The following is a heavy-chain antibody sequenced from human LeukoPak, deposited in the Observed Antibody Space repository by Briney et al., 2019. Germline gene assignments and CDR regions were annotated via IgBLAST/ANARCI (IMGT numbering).Heavy chain of an antibody. CDR1: GFTFSSYS. V-gene: IGHV3-21*01. J-gene: IGHJ4*02. CDR3: ARMSGHDWEYYFDY. CDR2: ISSSSSYI. D-gene: IGHD5-12*01. Sequence: PGGSLRLSCAASGFTFSSYSMNWVRQAPGKGLEWVSSISSSSSYIYYADSVKGRFTISRDNAKNSLYLQMNSLRAEDTAVYYCARMSGHDWEYYFDYWGQGTLVTVSS.